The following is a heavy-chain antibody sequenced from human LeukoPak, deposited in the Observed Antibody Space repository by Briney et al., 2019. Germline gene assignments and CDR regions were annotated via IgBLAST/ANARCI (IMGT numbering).Heavy chain of an antibody. D-gene: IGHD1-26*01. CDR1: GFTFSDYY. Sequence: GGSLRLSCAASGFTFSDYYMSWIRQAPGRGLEWVSYISSSGSTIYYADPVQGRFTISRDNAKNSLYLQMNSLRAEDTAVYYCARRQGRRGIVGPTILKGAFDIWGQGTKVTVSS. CDR2: ISSSGSTI. J-gene: IGHJ3*02. CDR3: ARRQGRRGIVGPTILKGAFDI. V-gene: IGHV3-11*04.